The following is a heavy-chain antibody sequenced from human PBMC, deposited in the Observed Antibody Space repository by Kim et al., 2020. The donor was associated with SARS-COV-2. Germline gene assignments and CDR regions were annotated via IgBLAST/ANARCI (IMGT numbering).Heavy chain of an antibody. Sequence: PSLKSRVTRSVDPSKNQFSLKLTAVTAADTAVYYCARVKAVNWGSKNAFDIWGQGTVVTVSS. D-gene: IGHD7-27*01. CDR3: ARVKAVNWGSKNAFDI. V-gene: IGHV4-34*01. J-gene: IGHJ3*02.